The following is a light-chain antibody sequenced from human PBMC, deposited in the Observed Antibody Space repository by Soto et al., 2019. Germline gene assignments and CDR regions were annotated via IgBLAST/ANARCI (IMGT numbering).Light chain of an antibody. J-gene: IGKJ1*01. CDR3: QQYGSSWT. CDR1: QSISNH. Sequence: DIQMTQSPSSLSASVEDRVIITCRASQSISNHLNWYQQKPGKAPKLLIFAASSLQSGVPSRFSGSRSGPDFTLTISRLEPEDFAVYYCQQYGSSWTFGQGTKVEIK. V-gene: IGKV1-39*01. CDR2: AAS.